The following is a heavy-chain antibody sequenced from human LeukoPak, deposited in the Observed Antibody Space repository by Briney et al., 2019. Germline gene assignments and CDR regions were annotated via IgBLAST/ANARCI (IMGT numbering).Heavy chain of an antibody. J-gene: IGHJ4*02. CDR3: ARESMIARERKFDY. CDR2: INPSGGST. D-gene: IGHD3-22*01. Sequence: ASVTVSCKASGYPLTTYYMHWVRQAPGQGGERVGIINPSGGSTNYAQRFQGRVTMTGDTSTSTLYMELSSLRSEDTAVYYCARESMIARERKFDYWGQGTLVTVSS. CDR1: GYPLTTYY. V-gene: IGHV1-46*01.